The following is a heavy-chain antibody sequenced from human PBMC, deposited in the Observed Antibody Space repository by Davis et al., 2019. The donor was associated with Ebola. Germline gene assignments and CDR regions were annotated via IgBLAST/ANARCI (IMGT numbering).Heavy chain of an antibody. D-gene: IGHD6-19*01. V-gene: IGHV4-34*01. CDR3: ARQKYSSVWAPFDY. CDR2: INHSGST. CDR1: GGSFSGYY. J-gene: IGHJ4*02. Sequence: MPSETLSLTCAVYGGSFSGYYWSWVRQPPGKGLEWIGEINHSGSTNYNPSLKSRVTISVDTSKNQISLKLTSVTAADTAVYYCARQKYSSVWAPFDYWGQGTLVTVSS.